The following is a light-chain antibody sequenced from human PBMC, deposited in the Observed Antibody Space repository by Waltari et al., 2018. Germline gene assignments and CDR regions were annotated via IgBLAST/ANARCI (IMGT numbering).Light chain of an antibody. V-gene: IGKV4-1*01. CDR3: QQYYSTPLT. Sequence: DIVMTQSPDSLALSLGERVTISCKSSQSVLHASNNRNYLAWYQQRPGQSPKLLISWASTRQSGVPDRFSGSGSAADFTLTITSLQAEDVATYYCQQYYSTPLTFGGGTKVAIK. CDR2: WAS. CDR1: QSVLHASNNRNY. J-gene: IGKJ4*01.